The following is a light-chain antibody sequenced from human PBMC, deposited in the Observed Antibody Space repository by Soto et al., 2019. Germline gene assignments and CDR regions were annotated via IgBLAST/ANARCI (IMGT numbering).Light chain of an antibody. CDR2: WAP. J-gene: IGKJ2*01. CDR1: QSVLYSSNNKNY. V-gene: IGKV4-1*01. CDR3: QQYYSTPSH. Sequence: DIVMTQSPDSLAVSLGERATINCKSSQSVLYSSNNKNYLAWYQQKPGQPPKLLIYWAPTRESGVPDRFSGSGSGTDFTLTISSLQAEDVAVYYCQQYYSTPSHFGQGTKLEIK.